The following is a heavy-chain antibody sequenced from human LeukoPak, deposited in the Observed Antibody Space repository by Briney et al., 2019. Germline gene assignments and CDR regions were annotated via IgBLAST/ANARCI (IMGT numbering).Heavy chain of an antibody. V-gene: IGHV4-59*01. J-gene: IGHJ4*02. D-gene: IGHD1-20*01. CDR3: ARETNNWALDY. Sequence: SETLSLTCTMSGGSISTYYWSWIRQSPGKGLEWNGFIQYSGNTKSNPSLKGRVTISLDMSKNQFSLRLTSVTAADTAVYYCARETNNWALDYWGQGTLVTVSS. CDR2: IQYSGNT. CDR1: GGSISTYY.